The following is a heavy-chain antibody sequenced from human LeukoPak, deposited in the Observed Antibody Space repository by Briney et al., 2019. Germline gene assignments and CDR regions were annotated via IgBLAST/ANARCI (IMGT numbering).Heavy chain of an antibody. J-gene: IGHJ4*02. V-gene: IGHV4-59*12. CDR3: ARGSSSWLDY. D-gene: IGHD6-13*01. CDR2: IYHSGST. Sequence: SETLSLTCTVSGGSISSYYWSWIRQPPGKGLEWIGYIYHSGSTYYNPSLKSRVTISVDRSKNQFSLKLSSVTAADTAAYYCARGSSSWLDYWGQGTLVTVSS. CDR1: GGSISSYY.